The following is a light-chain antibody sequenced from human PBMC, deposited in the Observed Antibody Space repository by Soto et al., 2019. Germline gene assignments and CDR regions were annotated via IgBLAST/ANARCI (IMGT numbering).Light chain of an antibody. CDR3: QQYYSYPHT. V-gene: IGKV1-8*01. J-gene: IGKJ1*01. CDR1: QGISSY. Sequence: AIRMTQSPSSFSASTGDRVTITCRASQGISSYLAWYQQKPGKAPKLLIYAASTLQSGVPSRFRCSGSGTEFTLTISCLQSEDFATYYCQQYYSYPHTFGQGTKLEIK. CDR2: AAS.